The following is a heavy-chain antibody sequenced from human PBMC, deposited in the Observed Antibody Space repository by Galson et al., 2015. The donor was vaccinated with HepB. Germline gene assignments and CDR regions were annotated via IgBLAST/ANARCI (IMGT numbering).Heavy chain of an antibody. V-gene: IGHV1-3*01. J-gene: IGHJ4*02. CDR1: GYTFTSYA. CDR2: INAGNGNT. Sequence: SCKASGYTFTSYAMHWVRQAPGQRLEWMGWINAGNGNTKYSQKFQGRVTITRDTSASTAYMELSSLRSEDTAVYYCARDDGSGYLFDYWGQGTLVTVSS. CDR3: ARDDGSGYLFDY. D-gene: IGHD3-22*01.